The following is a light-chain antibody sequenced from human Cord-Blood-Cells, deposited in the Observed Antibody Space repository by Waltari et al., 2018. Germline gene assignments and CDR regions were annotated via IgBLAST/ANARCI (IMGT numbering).Light chain of an antibody. CDR1: QSVSSN. CDR3: QQYNNWPPLT. J-gene: IGKJ4*01. V-gene: IGKV3-15*01. Sequence: EIVMTQSPATLSVSPGERATRSCRASQSVSSNLAWYQQKPGQAPRLLIYGASTRATGIPARFSGSGSWTEFTLTIRSLQSEDFAVYYCQQYNNWPPLTVGGGTKVEIK. CDR2: GAS.